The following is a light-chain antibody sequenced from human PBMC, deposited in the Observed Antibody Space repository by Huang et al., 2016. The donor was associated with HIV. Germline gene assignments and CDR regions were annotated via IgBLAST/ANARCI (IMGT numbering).Light chain of an antibody. V-gene: IGKV3-15*01. CDR1: QSVSSN. J-gene: IGKJ3*01. CDR2: GAS. Sequence: EIVMTQSPATLSVSPGERATLSCRASQSVSSNLAVYQLKPGQAPRLLIYGASTRATGIPARFSGSGSGTECTLTISSLQSEDFAVYYCQQYNNWPGTFGPGTKVDIK. CDR3: QQYNNWPGT.